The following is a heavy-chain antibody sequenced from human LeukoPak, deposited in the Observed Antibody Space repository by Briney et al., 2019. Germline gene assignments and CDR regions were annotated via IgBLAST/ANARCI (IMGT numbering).Heavy chain of an antibody. CDR3: AREIFGIAADVFDP. CDR2: IYYSGST. D-gene: IGHD6-13*01. J-gene: IGHJ5*02. Sequence: LXWIGSIYYSGSTYYNPSLKSRVTVSVDTSKNQFSLKLSSVTAADTAVYYCAREIFGIAADVFDPWGQGTLVTVSS. V-gene: IGHV4-39*07.